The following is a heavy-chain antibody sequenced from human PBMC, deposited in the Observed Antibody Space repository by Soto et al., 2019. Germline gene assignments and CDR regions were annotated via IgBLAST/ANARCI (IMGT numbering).Heavy chain of an antibody. J-gene: IGHJ5*02. CDR3: ARAGLLSSVWFDP. CDR2: IYYSGST. Sequence: SETLSLTCTVSGGSISSYYWRWIRQPPGKGLEWIGYIYYSGSTNYNPSLKSRVTISVDTSKNQFSLKLSSVTAADTAVYYCARAGLLSSVWFDPWAQGTLVTVSS. V-gene: IGHV4-59*01. D-gene: IGHD2-15*01. CDR1: GGSISSYY.